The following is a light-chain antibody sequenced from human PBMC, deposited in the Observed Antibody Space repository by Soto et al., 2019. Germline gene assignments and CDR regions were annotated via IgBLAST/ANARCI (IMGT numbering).Light chain of an antibody. CDR3: QQYNSWPPLT. V-gene: IGKV3-15*01. CDR1: QSIRSN. Sequence: EIAMTQFPATLSASPEERATLSCRASQSIRSNLAWYQQPAGQAPRLLIYGASIRATGIPARFSGSGSGTEFTLTISSLQSEDFAVYHCQQYNSWPPLTFGGGTKVEIK. J-gene: IGKJ4*01. CDR2: GAS.